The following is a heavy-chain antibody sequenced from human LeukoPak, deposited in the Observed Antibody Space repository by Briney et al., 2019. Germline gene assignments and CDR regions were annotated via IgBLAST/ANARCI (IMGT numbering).Heavy chain of an antibody. CDR3: ARGPIVGATRNYYYYYMDV. J-gene: IGHJ6*03. D-gene: IGHD1-26*01. CDR1: GYTFTSYD. Sequence: ASVKVSCKASGYTFTSYDINWVRQATGQGLEWMGWMNPNSGNTGYAQKFQGRVTMTRNTSISTAYMELSSLRSEDTGVYYCARGPIVGATRNYYYYYMDVWGKGTTVTVSS. V-gene: IGHV1-8*01. CDR2: MNPNSGNT.